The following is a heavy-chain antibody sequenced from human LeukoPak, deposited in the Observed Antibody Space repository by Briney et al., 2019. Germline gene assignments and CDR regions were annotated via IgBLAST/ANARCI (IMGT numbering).Heavy chain of an antibody. J-gene: IGHJ6*02. Sequence: PGGSLRLSCAASGFTFSSYGMHWVRQAPGKGLEWVAVIWYDGSNKYYADSEKGRFTISRDNSKNTLYLQMNSLRAEDTAVYYCARGDYCSGGSCYLSALYYYYGMDVWGQGTTVTVSS. D-gene: IGHD2-15*01. V-gene: IGHV3-33*08. CDR1: GFTFSSYG. CDR3: ARGDYCSGGSCYLSALYYYYGMDV. CDR2: IWYDGSNK.